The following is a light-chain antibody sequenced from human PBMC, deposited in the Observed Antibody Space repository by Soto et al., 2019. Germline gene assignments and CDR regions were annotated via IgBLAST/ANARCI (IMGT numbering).Light chain of an antibody. V-gene: IGLV1-51*02. CDR3: GTWDSSLSAGV. J-gene: IGLJ3*02. CDR2: ENN. Sequence: QSVLTQPPSVSAAPGQTVTISCSGSSSNIGNNYVSWYQQLPGTAPKLLIYENNLRPSGIADRFSGSKSGTSATLGITGLLTGDEADYYCGTWDSSLSAGVFGGGTQLTVL. CDR1: SSNIGNNY.